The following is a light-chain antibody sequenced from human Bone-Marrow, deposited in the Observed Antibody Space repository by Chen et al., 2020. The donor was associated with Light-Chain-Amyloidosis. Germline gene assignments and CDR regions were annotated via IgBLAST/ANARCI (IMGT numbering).Light chain of an antibody. J-gene: IGLJ1*01. CDR3: SSYTITNTLV. Sequence: QSALTQPASVSGSPGQSITIPCTGTSSDVGGDNPVSWYQQHPDKAPKIMIYEVTNRPSWVPDRFAGSKSDNSASLTISGVQTEDEADYFCSSYTITNTLVFGSGTRVTVL. CDR2: EVT. V-gene: IGLV2-14*01. CDR1: SSDVGGDNP.